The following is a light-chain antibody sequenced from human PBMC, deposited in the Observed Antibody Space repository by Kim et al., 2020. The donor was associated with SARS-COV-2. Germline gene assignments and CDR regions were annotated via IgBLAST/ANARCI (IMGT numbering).Light chain of an antibody. CDR3: QVWDSGSTQVV. Sequence: SYELTQPPSVSVAPGKTANISCGGNNIVPQGVHWYQQKPGQAPILVIYFDSDRPSGIPERFSGSMSGNTATLTISRVEAGDEADYYCQVWDSGSTQVVFGGGTQLTVL. J-gene: IGLJ2*01. V-gene: IGLV3-21*04. CDR1: NIVPQG. CDR2: FDS.